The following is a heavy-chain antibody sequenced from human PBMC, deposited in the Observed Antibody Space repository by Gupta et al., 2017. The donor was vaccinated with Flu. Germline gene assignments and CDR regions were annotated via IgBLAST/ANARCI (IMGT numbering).Heavy chain of an antibody. V-gene: IGHV3-48*01. D-gene: IGHD2-15*01. CDR3: AMSGGSEYYFDY. CDR2: ISSSSSTI. Sequence: VRQATGKGLEWVSSISSSSSTIYYAGSVKGRFTISRDNAKNSLYLQMNSLRAEDTAVYYCAMSGGSEYYFDYWGQGTLVTVSS. J-gene: IGHJ4*02.